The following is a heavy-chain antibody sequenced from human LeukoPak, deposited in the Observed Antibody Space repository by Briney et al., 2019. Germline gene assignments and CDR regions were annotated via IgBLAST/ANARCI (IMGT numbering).Heavy chain of an antibody. Sequence: SETLSLTCTVSGGSISSYYWSWIRQPPGKGLEWIGYIYYSGSTNYNPSLKSRVTISVDTSKNQFSLKLSPVTAADTAVYCCARALYSSGWYIPSWGQGTLVTVSS. CDR1: GGSISSYY. D-gene: IGHD6-19*01. J-gene: IGHJ5*02. CDR3: ARALYSSGWYIPS. V-gene: IGHV4-59*01. CDR2: IYYSGST.